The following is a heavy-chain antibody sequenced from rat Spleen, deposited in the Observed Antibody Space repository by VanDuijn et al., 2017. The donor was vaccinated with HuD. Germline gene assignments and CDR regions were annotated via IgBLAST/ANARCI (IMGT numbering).Heavy chain of an antibody. D-gene: IGHD4-1*01. CDR3: STGWEFFDY. CDR1: GFTFSNYG. CDR2: ITNTGGST. Sequence: EVQLVESGGGLVQPGRSLKLSCAASGFTFSNYGMAWVRQTPTKGLEWVASITNTGGSTYYPDSVKGRFTISRDNAKSTLYLQMNSLRSEDTATYYCSTGWEFFDYWGQGVMVTVSS. V-gene: IGHV5-29*01. J-gene: IGHJ2*01.